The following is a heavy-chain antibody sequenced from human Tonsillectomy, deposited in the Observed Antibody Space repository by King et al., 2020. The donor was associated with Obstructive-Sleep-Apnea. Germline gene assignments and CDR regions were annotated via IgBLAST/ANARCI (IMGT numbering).Heavy chain of an antibody. CDR3: ARDHIVVVPAAEEDAFDI. CDR2: ISSSSSYI. D-gene: IGHD2-2*01. Sequence: VQLVESGGGLVKPGGSLRLSCAASGFTFSSYSMNWVRQAPGKGLDWVSSISSSSSYIYYADSVKGRFTISRDNAKNSLYLQMNSLRAEDTAVYYCARDHIVVVPAAEEDAFDIWGQGTMVTVSS. J-gene: IGHJ3*02. CDR1: GFTFSSYS. V-gene: IGHV3-21*01.